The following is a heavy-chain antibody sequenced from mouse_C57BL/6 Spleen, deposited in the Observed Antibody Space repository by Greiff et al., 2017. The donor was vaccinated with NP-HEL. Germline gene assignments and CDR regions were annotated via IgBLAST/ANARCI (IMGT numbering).Heavy chain of an antibody. CDR3: AGTGGRGSSYRDYFDY. CDR1: GYTFTSYW. Sequence: VQLQQPGAELVKPGASVKLSCKASGYTFTSYWMQWVKQRPGQGLEWIGEIDPSDSYTNYNQKFKGKATLTVDTSSSTVYMQLSSLTSEDSAVYYYAGTGGRGSSYRDYFDYWGQGTTLTVSS. J-gene: IGHJ2*01. V-gene: IGHV1-50*01. CDR2: IDPSDSYT. D-gene: IGHD1-1*01.